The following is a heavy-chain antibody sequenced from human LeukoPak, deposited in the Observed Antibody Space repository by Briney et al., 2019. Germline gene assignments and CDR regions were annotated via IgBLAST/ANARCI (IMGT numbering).Heavy chain of an antibody. CDR1: GFSFSTYI. V-gene: IGHV3-48*01. Sequence: GGSLRLSCAASGFSFSTYIMNWVRQAPGKGLEWVAIINSGGSVTYYADSVRGRFTISRDNAKNSLYLQLNSLRAEDTAVYYCARARGGYDFDYWGQGTLVTVSS. CDR2: INSGGSVT. D-gene: IGHD5-12*01. CDR3: ARARGGYDFDY. J-gene: IGHJ4*02.